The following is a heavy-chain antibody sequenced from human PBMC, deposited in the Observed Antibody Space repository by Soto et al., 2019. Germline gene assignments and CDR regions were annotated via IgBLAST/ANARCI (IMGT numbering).Heavy chain of an antibody. Sequence: GGSLRLSCAASGFTFSSYSMNWVRQAPGKGLEWVSSISSSSSYIYYADSVKGRFTISRDNAKNSLYLQMNSLRAEDTAVYYCARDDYSNYHYYYYYMDVWGKGTTVTVSS. CDR2: ISSSSSYI. D-gene: IGHD4-4*01. V-gene: IGHV3-21*01. J-gene: IGHJ6*03. CDR3: ARDDYSNYHYYYYYMDV. CDR1: GFTFSSYS.